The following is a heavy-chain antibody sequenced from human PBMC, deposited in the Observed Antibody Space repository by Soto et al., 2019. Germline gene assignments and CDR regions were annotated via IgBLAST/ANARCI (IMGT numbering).Heavy chain of an antibody. CDR1: GYTLTELS. J-gene: IGHJ3*02. CDR2: FDPEDGET. D-gene: IGHD6-13*01. CDR3: ATERTIAAAGTAAFDI. V-gene: IGHV1-24*01. Sequence: ASVKVSCKVSGYTLTELSMHWVRQAPGKGLEWMGGFDPEDGETIYAQKFQGRVTMTEDTSTDTAYMELSSLRSEDTAVYYCATERTIAAAGTAAFDIWGQGTMVTVSS.